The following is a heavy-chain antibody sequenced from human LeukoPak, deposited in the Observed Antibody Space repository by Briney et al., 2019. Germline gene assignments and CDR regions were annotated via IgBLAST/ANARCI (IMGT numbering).Heavy chain of an antibody. J-gene: IGHJ4*02. CDR1: DASIKTYY. CDR2: IYSRGSP. CDR3: VRVREGNHLHQFYLDS. V-gene: IGHV4-59*13. Sequence: TSETLSLTCSVSDASIKTYYWTWIRQPPGEGLEYIGSIYSRGSPKYNPSLKSRVTLSVDTSKNQFSLSLRSVTAADTAVYYCVRVREGNHLHQFYLDSWGQGIRVTVSS. D-gene: IGHD1-14*01.